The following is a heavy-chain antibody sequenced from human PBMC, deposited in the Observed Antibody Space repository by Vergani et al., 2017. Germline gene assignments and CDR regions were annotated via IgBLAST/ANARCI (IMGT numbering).Heavy chain of an antibody. CDR3: AKDHIFSSGWYGYFDY. J-gene: IGHJ4*02. D-gene: IGHD6-19*01. CDR2: ISGSGGST. CDR1: GFTFSSYA. Sequence: VQLVESGGGVVQPGRSLRLSCAASGFTFSSYAMSWVRQAPGKGLEWVSAISGSGGSTYYADSVKGRFTISRDNSKNTLYLQMNSLRAEDTAVYYCAKDHIFSSGWYGYFDYWGQGTLVTVSS. V-gene: IGHV3-23*04.